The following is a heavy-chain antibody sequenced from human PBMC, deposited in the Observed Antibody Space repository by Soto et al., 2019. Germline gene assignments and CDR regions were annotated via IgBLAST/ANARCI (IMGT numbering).Heavy chain of an antibody. J-gene: IGHJ1*01. CDR1: CYTFISYG. CDR3: ATDQSYYGSGYYYSDS. CDR2: MSAFTGKA. V-gene: IGHV1-18*04. D-gene: IGHD3-10*01. Sequence: SGKVSFKASCYTFISYGISWVRQAPVQGLEWVGWMSAFTGKADYAQIFQDRVTMTTDTSTSTAYMELRSLRSDDTAVYYCATDQSYYGSGYYYSDSWGQGTLVTVYS.